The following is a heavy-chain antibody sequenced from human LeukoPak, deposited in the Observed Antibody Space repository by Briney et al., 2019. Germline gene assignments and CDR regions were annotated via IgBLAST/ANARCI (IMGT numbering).Heavy chain of an antibody. J-gene: IGHJ4*02. CDR3: TLYNF. CDR2: INGGNGDT. CDR1: GYTFTSYY. V-gene: IGHV1-3*03. Sequence: ASVKVSCKASGYTFTSYYMRWVRQAPGQSLEWMGGINGGNGDTKYSQELQGRVTISRDTSANTAYMELSSLRSEDMAVYYCTLYNFWGQGTLVTVSS. D-gene: IGHD3/OR15-3a*01.